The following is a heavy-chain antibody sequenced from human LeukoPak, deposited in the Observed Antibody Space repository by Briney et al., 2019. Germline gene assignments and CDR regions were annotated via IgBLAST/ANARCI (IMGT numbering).Heavy chain of an antibody. J-gene: IGHJ4*02. Sequence: GGSLRLSCAASGFTFSSYGMHWVRQVPGKGLEWVAFIRYDGSNKYYADSVKGRFTISRDNSKNTLYLQMNSLRAEDTAVYYCARDQLPYDSSGYLGYWGQGTLVTVSS. CDR2: IRYDGSNK. CDR1: GFTFSSYG. V-gene: IGHV3-30*02. D-gene: IGHD3-22*01. CDR3: ARDQLPYDSSGYLGY.